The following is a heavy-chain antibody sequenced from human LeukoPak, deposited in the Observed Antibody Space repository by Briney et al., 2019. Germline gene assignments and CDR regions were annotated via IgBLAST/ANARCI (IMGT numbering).Heavy chain of an antibody. CDR2: ISAYNGNT. D-gene: IGHD6-6*01. J-gene: IGHJ6*02. CDR3: ARAEARGSIAARPGYYYGMDV. V-gene: IGHV1-18*01. CDR1: GYTFTSYG. Sequence: GASVKVSCKASGYTFTSYGISWVRQAPGQGLEWMGWISAYNGNTNYAQKLQGRVTMTTDTSTSTAYMELRSLRSDDTAVYYCARAEARGSIAARPGYYYGMDVWGQGTTVTVSS.